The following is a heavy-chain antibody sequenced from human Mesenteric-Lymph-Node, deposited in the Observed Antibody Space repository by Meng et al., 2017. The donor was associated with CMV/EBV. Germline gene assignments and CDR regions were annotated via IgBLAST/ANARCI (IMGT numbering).Heavy chain of an antibody. J-gene: IGHJ3*02. V-gene: IGHV3-7*01. CDR2: IKQDGSEK. CDR3: ARDLNNWNYGDAFDI. D-gene: IGHD1-7*01. Sequence: SCKASGGTFSSYAISWVRQAPGKGLEWVANIKQDGSEKYYVDSVKGRFTISRDNAKNSLYLQMNSLRAEDTAVYYCARDLNNWNYGDAFDIWGQGTMVTVSS. CDR1: GGTFSSYA.